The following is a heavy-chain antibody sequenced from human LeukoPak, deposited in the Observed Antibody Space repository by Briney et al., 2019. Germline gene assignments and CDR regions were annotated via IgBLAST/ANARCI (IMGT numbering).Heavy chain of an antibody. CDR2: INSDGSST. Sequence: GGSLRLSCAASGFTFSSYWMHWVRQAPGKGLMWVSRINSDGSSTSYADSVKGRFTISRDNAKNTLYLQMNSLRAEDTAVYYCARMNSYANLLYYYYYYYMDVWGKGTTVTISS. CDR3: ARMNSYANLLYYYYYYYMDV. J-gene: IGHJ6*03. CDR1: GFTFSSYW. V-gene: IGHV3-74*01. D-gene: IGHD5-18*01.